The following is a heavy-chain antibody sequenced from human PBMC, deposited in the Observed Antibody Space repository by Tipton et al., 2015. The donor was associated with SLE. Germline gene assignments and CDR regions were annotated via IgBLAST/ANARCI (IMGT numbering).Heavy chain of an antibody. CDR2: LTGGGDT. V-gene: IGHV3-23*01. CDR3: ARQYLPGSGPSFDS. Sequence: SLRLSCAASGFAFRSYSMYWVRQAPGKGLEWVSTLTGGGDTVYTVSVRGRFTVSGDTPKNTVYLQLSSLRVEDTAVYYCARQYLPGSGPSFDSWGQGTLVTVSS. CDR1: GFAFRSYS. D-gene: IGHD2/OR15-2a*01. J-gene: IGHJ4*02.